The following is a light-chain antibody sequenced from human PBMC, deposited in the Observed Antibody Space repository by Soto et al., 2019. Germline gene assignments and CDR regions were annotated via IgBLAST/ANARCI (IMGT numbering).Light chain of an antibody. Sequence: QSVLTQPASVSGSPGQSITISCTGTTYVSWYQQHPGKAPKLMIYDVSNRPSGVSYRFSVSKSGDTASLTISGLQAEDEADYYCSSYTGSTLVFGTGTKVTVL. CDR2: DVS. J-gene: IGLJ1*01. CDR1: TY. V-gene: IGLV2-14*03. CDR3: SSYTGSTLV.